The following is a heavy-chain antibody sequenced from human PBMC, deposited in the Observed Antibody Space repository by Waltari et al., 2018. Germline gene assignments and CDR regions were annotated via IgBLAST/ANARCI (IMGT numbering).Heavy chain of an antibody. V-gene: IGHV4-34*01. J-gene: IGHJ4*02. D-gene: IGHD3-22*01. Sequence: QVQLQQWGAGLLKPSETLSLTCAVYGGSFSGYYWSWNRQPPGKGLEWIGEINHSGSTNYNPSLKSRVTISVDTSKNQFSLKLSSVTAADTAVYYCARKMVITGYYFDYWGQGTLVTVSS. CDR1: GGSFSGYY. CDR3: ARKMVITGYYFDY. CDR2: INHSGST.